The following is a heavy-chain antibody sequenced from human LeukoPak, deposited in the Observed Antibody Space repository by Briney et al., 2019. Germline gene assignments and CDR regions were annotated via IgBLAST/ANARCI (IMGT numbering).Heavy chain of an antibody. CDR1: GFTFSSYW. D-gene: IGHD2-15*01. CDR3: AREGVVVAAYDAFDI. Sequence: GGSLRLSCAASGFTFSSYWMSWVRQAPGKGLEWVANIKQDGSEKYYVDSVKGRFTISRDNAKNSLYLQMNSLRAEDTAVYYCAREGVVVAAYDAFDIWGQGTMVTVSS. J-gene: IGHJ3*02. V-gene: IGHV3-7*01. CDR2: IKQDGSEK.